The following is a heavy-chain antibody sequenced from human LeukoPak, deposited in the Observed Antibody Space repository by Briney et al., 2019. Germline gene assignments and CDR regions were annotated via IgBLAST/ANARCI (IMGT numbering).Heavy chain of an antibody. V-gene: IGHV3-30*18. CDR1: GFTFSRYG. CDR3: AKDYQQLFQFDY. J-gene: IGHJ4*02. D-gene: IGHD6-13*01. CDR2: ISYDGSNK. Sequence: GGSLRLSCAASGFTFSRYGMHWVRQAPGKGLEWVAVISYDGSNKYYADSVKGRFTISRDNSKNTLYLQMNSLRAEDTAVYYCAKDYQQLFQFDYWGQGTLVTVSS.